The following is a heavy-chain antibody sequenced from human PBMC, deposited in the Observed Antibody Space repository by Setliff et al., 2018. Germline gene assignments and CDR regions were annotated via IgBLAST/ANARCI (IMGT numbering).Heavy chain of an antibody. CDR2: IFSNDEK. D-gene: IGHD3-10*01. V-gene: IGHV2-26*01. J-gene: IGHJ4*02. CDR3: ARTPMTWFGELLSPYYFDY. CDR1: GFSFSTSGVG. Sequence: ASGPTLVNPTQTLTLTCTFSGFSFSTSGVGVSWIRQPPGKALEWLAHIFSNDEKSYSTSRKSRFTISKDTSKSQVVLTMTNMDPVDTATYYCARTPMTWFGELLSPYYFDYWGQGTLVTVSS.